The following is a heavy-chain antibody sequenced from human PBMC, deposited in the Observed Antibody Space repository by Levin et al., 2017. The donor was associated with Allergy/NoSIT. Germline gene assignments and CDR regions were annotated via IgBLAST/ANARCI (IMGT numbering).Heavy chain of an antibody. V-gene: IGHV3-30-3*01. Sequence: GGSLRLSCAASGFTFSNYAMHWVRQAPGKGVGWVGVISGDGSSEFYIDSVKGRFTISRDNSKNRLYLQMDSLRAEDTALYYCVREIAEEGTWGQGTLVIVSS. D-gene: IGHD1-1*01. CDR1: GFTFSNYA. J-gene: IGHJ4*02. CDR3: VREIAEEGT. CDR2: ISGDGSSE.